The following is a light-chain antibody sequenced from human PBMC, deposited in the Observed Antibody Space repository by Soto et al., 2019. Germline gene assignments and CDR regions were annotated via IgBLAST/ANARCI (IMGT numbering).Light chain of an antibody. V-gene: IGLV2-11*01. CDR1: SSDVGGYNY. CDR3: CSYGGRNTYV. CDR2: DVS. Sequence: QSVLTQPRSASGSPGQSITISCTGTSSDVGGYNYVSWYQQHPAKAPKLIIFDVSKRPSGVPNRFSGSKSGNTASLTISGLRAEDEADYYCCSYGGRNTYVFGTGTKVTVL. J-gene: IGLJ1*01.